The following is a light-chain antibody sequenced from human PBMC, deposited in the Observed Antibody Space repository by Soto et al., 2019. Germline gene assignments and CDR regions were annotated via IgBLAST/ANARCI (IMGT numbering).Light chain of an antibody. J-gene: IGLJ1*01. V-gene: IGLV2-14*01. CDR1: SSDIGGYNY. CDR3: YSYISSGTRV. CDR2: EVS. Sequence: QSALTQPASVSGSPGQSVTISCTGTSSDIGGYNYVSWYQHHPGKAPKLMIYEVSTRPSGVSNRFSGSKSGDTASLTISGLQAEDEADYYCYSYISSGTRVFGTATKLTVL.